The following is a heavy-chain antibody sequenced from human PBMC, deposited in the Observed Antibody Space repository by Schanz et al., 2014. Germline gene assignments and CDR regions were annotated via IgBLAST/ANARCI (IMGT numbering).Heavy chain of an antibody. V-gene: IGHV3-23*04. D-gene: IGHD2-15*01. CDR3: AKARRKSNCSGGRCFHYSYYGMDV. CDR2: LSGSGGST. Sequence: EVQLVESGGGVVQPGRSLRLSCAAYGFTLSSYAMHWVRQAPGKGLEWVSALSGSGGSTYYADSVKGRFTISRDNAKNSLYLQMNSLRAEDTAVYYCAKARRKSNCSGGRCFHYSYYGMDVWGQGTTVTVSS. J-gene: IGHJ6*02. CDR1: GFTLSSYA.